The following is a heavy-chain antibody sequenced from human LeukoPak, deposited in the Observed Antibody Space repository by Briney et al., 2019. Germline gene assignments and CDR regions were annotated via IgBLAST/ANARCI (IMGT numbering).Heavy chain of an antibody. CDR2: IISIFGTA. CDR3: ARGNWDSSGWYYDY. Sequence: SVKVSCKASGVTFSSYAISWVRQAPGQGLEWMGRIISIFGTANYAQKFQGRVTITTDESTNTAYMELSSLRSEDTAVYYCARGNWDSSGWYYDYWGQGTLVTVSS. V-gene: IGHV1-69*05. J-gene: IGHJ4*02. CDR1: GVTFSSYA. D-gene: IGHD6-19*01.